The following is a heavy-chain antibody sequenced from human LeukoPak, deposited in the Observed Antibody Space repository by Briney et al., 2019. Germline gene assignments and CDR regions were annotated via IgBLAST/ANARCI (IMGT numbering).Heavy chain of an antibody. CDR3: AKGGNSSWHSFDY. CDR2: VSSSGSYF. CDR1: GFTFSTYS. J-gene: IGHJ4*02. Sequence: GGSLRLSCAASGFTFSTYSLNWVRQAPGKGLEWVSSVSSSGSYFYYADSVKGRFTISRDNSKNTLYLQMNTLGADDTAVYYCAKGGNSSWHSFDYWGQGTLVTVSS. V-gene: IGHV3-21*04. D-gene: IGHD6-13*01.